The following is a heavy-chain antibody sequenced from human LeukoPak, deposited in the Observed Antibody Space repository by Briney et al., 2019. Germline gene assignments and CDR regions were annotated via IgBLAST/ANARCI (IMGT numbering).Heavy chain of an antibody. D-gene: IGHD4-23*01. V-gene: IGHV1-69*05. CDR3: ASESAFGGFRDAFDI. CDR1: GGTFSSYA. CDR2: IIPIFGTA. Sequence: GASVKVSCKASGGTFSSYAISWVRQAPGQGLEWMGRIIPIFGTANYAQKFQGRVTITTDESTSTAYMELSSLRSVDTAVYYCASESAFGGFRDAFDIWGQGTMVTVSS. J-gene: IGHJ3*02.